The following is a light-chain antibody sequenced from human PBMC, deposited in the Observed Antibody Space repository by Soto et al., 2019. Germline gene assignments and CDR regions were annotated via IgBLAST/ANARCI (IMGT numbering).Light chain of an antibody. CDR3: LLSCSNGGGV. V-gene: IGLV7-46*01. Sequence: QAVVTQEPSLTVSPGGTVTLTCGSSTGAVTGGHYPYWFQQKPGLAPRTLIYDTNNQHSWTPPRFSGSLRGGKAALTLSGAQPEDEADYCCLLSCSNGGGVFGGGTKLTVL. J-gene: IGLJ3*02. CDR2: DTN. CDR1: TGAVTGGHY.